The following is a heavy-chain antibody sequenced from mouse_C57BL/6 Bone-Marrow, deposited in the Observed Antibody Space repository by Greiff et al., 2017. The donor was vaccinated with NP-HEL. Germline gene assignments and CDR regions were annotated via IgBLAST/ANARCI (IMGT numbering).Heavy chain of an antibody. CDR1: GFSINSDCY. V-gene: IGHV3-3*01. Sequence: VKLMESGPSLVRPSQTLSLTCTVTGFSINSDCYWIWIRQFPGNKLEYIGYTFYSGITYYNPSLESRTYITRDTSKNQFSLKLSSVTTEDTATYYCARGYGNYEGYYAMDYWGQGTSVTVSS. CDR2: TFYSGIT. D-gene: IGHD2-10*02. CDR3: ARGYGNYEGYYAMDY. J-gene: IGHJ4*01.